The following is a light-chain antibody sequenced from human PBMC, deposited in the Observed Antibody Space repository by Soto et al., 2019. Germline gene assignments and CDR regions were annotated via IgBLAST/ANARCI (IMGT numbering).Light chain of an antibody. CDR3: QHYGSSSWT. CDR2: AAS. V-gene: IGKV3-20*01. CDR1: QSISSSD. Sequence: EIVLTQSPGTLSLSPGERATLSCSASQSISSSDLAWYQHRPGQAPRLLIYAASSRATGIPVRFSGSGSGTDFTLSISRLEPEDFAVYYCQHYGSSSWTFGQGTKVDIK. J-gene: IGKJ1*01.